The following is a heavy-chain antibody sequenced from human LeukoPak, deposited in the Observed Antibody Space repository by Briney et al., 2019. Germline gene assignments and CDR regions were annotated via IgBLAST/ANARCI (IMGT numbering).Heavy chain of an antibody. CDR1: GGSISGYY. CDR3: ARGWSVFDY. Sequence: PSETLSLTCTVSGGSISGYYWSWIRQPPGKGLEWIGEINHSGSTNYNPSLKSRVTISVDTSKNQFSLKLSSVTAADTAVYYCARGWSVFDYWGQGTLVTVSS. CDR2: INHSGST. J-gene: IGHJ4*02. V-gene: IGHV4-34*01. D-gene: IGHD2-8*02.